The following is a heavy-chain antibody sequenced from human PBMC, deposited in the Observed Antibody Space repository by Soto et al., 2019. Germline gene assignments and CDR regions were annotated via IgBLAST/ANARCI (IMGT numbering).Heavy chain of an antibody. J-gene: IGHJ3*02. Sequence: GGSLRLSCAASGFTFSNHGMHWVRQARGKGLEWVALIWYDGSNKNYVDSVKGRFTISRDNSKSTLYLQMNSLRAEDTAVYYCARDSYGYCSGGSCHSAAFDIWGQGTMVTVSS. CDR3: ARDSYGYCSGGSCHSAAFDI. V-gene: IGHV3-33*01. CDR2: IWYDGSNK. CDR1: GFTFSNHG. D-gene: IGHD2-15*01.